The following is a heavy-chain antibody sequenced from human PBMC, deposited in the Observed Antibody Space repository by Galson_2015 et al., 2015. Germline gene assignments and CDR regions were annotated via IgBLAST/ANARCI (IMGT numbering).Heavy chain of an antibody. D-gene: IGHD3-3*01. CDR3: ARAFRILGGATYYYYYMDV. CDR2: ISYDGSNK. Sequence: SLRLSCAASGFTFSSYAMHWVRQAPGKGLEWVAVISYDGSNKYYADSVKGRFTISRDNSKNTLYLQMNSLRAEDTAVYYCARAFRILGGATYYYYYMDV. J-gene: IGHJ6*03. CDR1: GFTFSSYA. V-gene: IGHV3-30*01.